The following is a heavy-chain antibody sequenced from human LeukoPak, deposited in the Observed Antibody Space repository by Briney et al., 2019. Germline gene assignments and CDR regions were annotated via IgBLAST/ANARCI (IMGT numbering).Heavy chain of an antibody. V-gene: IGHV3-74*01. D-gene: IGHD4-17*01. CDR3: AKLAPLDGDYDY. CDR1: GFTFSSYW. CDR2: INSDGSST. Sequence: GGSLRLSCAASGFTFSSYWMHWVRQAPGKGLVWVSRINSDGSSTRYADSVKGRFTISRDNAKNTLYLQMNSLRAEDAALYYCAKLAPLDGDYDYWGQGILVTVSS. J-gene: IGHJ4*02.